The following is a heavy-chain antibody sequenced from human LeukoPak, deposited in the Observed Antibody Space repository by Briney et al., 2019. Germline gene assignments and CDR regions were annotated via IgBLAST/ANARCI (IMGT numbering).Heavy chain of an antibody. J-gene: IGHJ4*02. CDR3: ARVSRTAGTYQSDY. V-gene: IGHV3-21*01. CDR2: ISSSSSYI. CDR1: GFTFSTYT. D-gene: IGHD6-19*01. Sequence: GGSLRLSCAASGFTFSTYTMNWVRQAPGKGLEWVSSISSSSSYIYYADSVKGRFTISRDNAKNSLYLQMNSLRAEDTAVYYCARVSRTAGTYQSDYWGQGTLVTVSS.